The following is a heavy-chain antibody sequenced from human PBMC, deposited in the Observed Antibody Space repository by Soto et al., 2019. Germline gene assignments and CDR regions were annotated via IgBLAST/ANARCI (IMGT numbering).Heavy chain of an antibody. CDR2: INGGNGNT. D-gene: IGHD6-25*01. CDR1: GYTFTRYA. Sequence: AASVKVSFKTSGYTFTRYAMHWVRQAPGQRHEWMGWINGGNGNTKYAPKFQDRVTISRDTSASTVYMELSSLTSEDTAVYYCARDGAAAGNINFDNWGHGTLVTVSS. J-gene: IGHJ4*01. V-gene: IGHV1-3*01. CDR3: ARDGAAAGNINFDN.